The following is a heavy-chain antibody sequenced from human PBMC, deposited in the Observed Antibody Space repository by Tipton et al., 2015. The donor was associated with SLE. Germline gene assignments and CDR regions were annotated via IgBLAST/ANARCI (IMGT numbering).Heavy chain of an antibody. J-gene: IGHJ6*03. CDR3: ARERGVGAHYYYYMDV. CDR1: GASISGGGYS. CDR2: LYQSGSI. Sequence: TLSLTCTVSGASISGGGYSWSWIRQSPGKGLEWIGSLYQSGSIHYNPSLENRVTISVDRSKNQFSLSLSSVTAADTAVYYCARERGVGAHYYYYMDVWGKGTTVTVSS. D-gene: IGHD1-26*01. V-gene: IGHV4-30-2*06.